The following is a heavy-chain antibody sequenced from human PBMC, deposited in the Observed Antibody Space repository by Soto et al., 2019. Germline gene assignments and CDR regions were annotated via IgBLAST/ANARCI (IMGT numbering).Heavy chain of an antibody. V-gene: IGHV5-51*01. J-gene: IGHJ5*02. CDR1: GYSFTNYW. CDR3: ARHGFYGDYSSNYFDP. CDR2: IYPSDSDT. D-gene: IGHD4-17*01. Sequence: GESLKISCKGSGYSFTNYWIAWVRQMPGKGLEYMGIIYPSDSDTRYSPSFQGQVTISADKSISTAYLQWSSLKASDTAIYYCARHGFYGDYSSNYFDPWGQGTMVTVSS.